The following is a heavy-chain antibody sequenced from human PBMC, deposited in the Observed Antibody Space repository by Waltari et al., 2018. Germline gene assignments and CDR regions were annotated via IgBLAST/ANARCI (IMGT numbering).Heavy chain of an antibody. Sequence: EVQLVESGGGVVRPGGSLRLSCAATGFTFDDYGMSWVRQAPGKGLEWVSGMNWNGGSTGYADSVKGRFTISRDNAKNSLYLQRNSLRAEDTALYYCARDLIAVAGTIGTDAFDIWGQGTMVTVSS. D-gene: IGHD6-19*01. J-gene: IGHJ3*02. CDR3: ARDLIAVAGTIGTDAFDI. V-gene: IGHV3-20*04. CDR2: MNWNGGST. CDR1: GFTFDDYG.